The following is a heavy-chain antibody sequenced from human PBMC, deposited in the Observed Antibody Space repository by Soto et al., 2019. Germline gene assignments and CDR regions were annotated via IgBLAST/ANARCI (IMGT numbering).Heavy chain of an antibody. J-gene: IGHJ4*02. CDR1: GFTFSTYA. V-gene: IGHV3-23*01. D-gene: IGHD3-10*01. Sequence: EVQLLESGGGLVQPGGSLRLSCAASGFTFSTYAMTWVRQAPGKGLEWVSGIVGNGGATYYADSVKGRFSISRDNSKNTLYLQMNSLRPEDTGVYYCATDYYYDSGSHWGQGTLVIVSA. CDR3: ATDYYYDSGSH. CDR2: IVGNGGAT.